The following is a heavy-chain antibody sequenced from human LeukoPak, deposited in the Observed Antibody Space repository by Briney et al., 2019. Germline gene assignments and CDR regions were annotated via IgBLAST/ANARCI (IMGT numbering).Heavy chain of an antibody. V-gene: IGHV1-46*01. Sequence: GASVKVSCKASGYTFTSYYMHWVRQAPGQGLEWMGIINPSGGSTSYAQKFQGRVTMTTDTSTSTAYMELRSLRSDDTAVYYCARGETHYYDSSGYGVDRWYYFDYWGQGTLVTVSS. CDR3: ARGETHYYDSSGYGVDRWYYFDY. D-gene: IGHD3-22*01. CDR2: INPSGGST. J-gene: IGHJ4*02. CDR1: GYTFTSYY.